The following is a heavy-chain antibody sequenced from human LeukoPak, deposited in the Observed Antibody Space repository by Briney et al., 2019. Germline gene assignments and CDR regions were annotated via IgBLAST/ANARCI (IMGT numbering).Heavy chain of an antibody. J-gene: IGHJ4*02. CDR1: GGSLTGYY. CDR3: ARHQSSGLDY. V-gene: IGHV4-59*08. D-gene: IGHD6-19*01. Sequence: PSETLSLTCTVSGGSLTGYYWTWIRQPPGQGLEWMGYIYYSGSTKYDPSLKSRVTISVDTSKNQFSLKLSSVTAADTAVYYCARHQSSGLDYWGQGTLVTVSS. CDR2: IYYSGST.